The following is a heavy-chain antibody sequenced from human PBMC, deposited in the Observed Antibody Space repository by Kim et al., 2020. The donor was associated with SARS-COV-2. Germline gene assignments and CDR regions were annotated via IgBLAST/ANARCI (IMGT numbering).Heavy chain of an antibody. Sequence: GGSLRLSCAASGFTFSSYSMNWVRQAPGKGLEWVSYISSSSSTIYYADSVKGRFTISRDNAKNSLYLQMNSLRAEDTAVYYCARDLFGYLYYYGSGTRSYGMDVWGQGTTVAVSS. CDR3: ARDLFGYLYYYGSGTRSYGMDV. J-gene: IGHJ6*01. CDR2: ISSSSSTI. V-gene: IGHV3-48*04. CDR1: GFTFSSYS. D-gene: IGHD3-10*01.